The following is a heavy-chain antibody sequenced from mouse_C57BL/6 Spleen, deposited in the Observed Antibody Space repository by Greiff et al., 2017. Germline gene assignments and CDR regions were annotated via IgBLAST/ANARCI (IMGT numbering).Heavy chain of an antibody. CDR1: GFNIKDYY. V-gene: IGHV14-2*01. CDR2: IDPEDGET. J-gene: IGHJ2*01. Sequence: VQLQQSGAELVKPGASVKLSCTASGFNIKDYYMHWVKQRTEQGLEWIGRIDPEDGETKYAPKFQGKATITADTSSNTAYLQLSSLTSEDTAAYYGVSSGYGNLVPFDYWGQGTTLTVSS. D-gene: IGHD2-1*01. CDR3: VSSGYGNLVPFDY.